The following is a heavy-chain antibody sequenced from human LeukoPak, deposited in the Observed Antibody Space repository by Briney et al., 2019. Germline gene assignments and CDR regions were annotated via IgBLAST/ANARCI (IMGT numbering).Heavy chain of an antibody. CDR2: TSSSSAYT. CDR1: GFTFSSFS. D-gene: IGHD2-21*01. Sequence: GGSLRLSCAASGFTFSSFSMIWVRQAPGKGLEWVSSTSSSSAYTFYAESGKGRFTISRDNAKNSLFLQMNSLRAEDTAMYYCAKGTKPVMTIPEYWGQGILVTVSS. J-gene: IGHJ4*02. V-gene: IGHV3-21*04. CDR3: AKGTKPVMTIPEY.